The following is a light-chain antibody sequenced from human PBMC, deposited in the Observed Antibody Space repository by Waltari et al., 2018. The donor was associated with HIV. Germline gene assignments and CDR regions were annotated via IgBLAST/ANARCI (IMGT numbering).Light chain of an antibody. J-gene: IGLJ3*02. V-gene: IGLV3-27*01. CDR2: KDN. CDR1: VLARKY. CDR3: QTWGTDIRV. Sequence: SFELTQPSSVSVSPGQTARITCSGDVLARKYARWFQKKPGQAPLLLIYKDNERPSGIPERFSGSSSGTTFTLTISGAQVEDEADYYCQTWGTDIRVFGGGTKLTVL.